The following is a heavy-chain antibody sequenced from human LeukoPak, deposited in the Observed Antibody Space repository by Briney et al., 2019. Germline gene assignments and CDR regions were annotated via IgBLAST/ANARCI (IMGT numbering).Heavy chain of an antibody. V-gene: IGHV4-39*07. CDR2: SGST. D-gene: IGHD3-22*01. CDR1: GGSISSTDYY. J-gene: IGHJ1*01. CDR3: ASPRGDDSGGYYTWYFHH. Sequence: PSETLSLTCTVSGGSISSTDYYWGWIRQPPGKGLEWIGSGSTYYNPSLKSRVTISVDTSKNQFSLKLSSVTAADTAVYFCASPRGDDSGGYYTWYFHHWGQGILVTVSS.